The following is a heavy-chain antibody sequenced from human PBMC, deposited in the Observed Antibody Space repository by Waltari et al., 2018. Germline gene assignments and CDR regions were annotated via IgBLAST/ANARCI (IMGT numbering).Heavy chain of an antibody. CDR1: GGSISSYY. V-gene: IGHV4-4*07. CDR3: ARDRNIVVVPAAKVLILFDI. Sequence: QVQLQESGPGLVKPSETLSLTCTVSGGSISSYYWSWIRQPAGKGLEWMRRIYTSGSTNYNPSLKSRVTMSVDTSKNQFSLKLSSVTAADTAVYYCARDRNIVVVPAAKVLILFDIWGQGTMVTVSS. J-gene: IGHJ3*02. CDR2: IYTSGST. D-gene: IGHD2-2*01.